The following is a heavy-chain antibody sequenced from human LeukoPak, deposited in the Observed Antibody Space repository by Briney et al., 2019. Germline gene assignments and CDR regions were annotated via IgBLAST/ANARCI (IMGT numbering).Heavy chain of an antibody. CDR2: IYYSGST. Sequence: SETLSLTYTVSGGSISSSSYYWGWIRQPPGKGLEWIGSIYYSGSTYYNPSLKSRVTISVDTSKNQFSLKLSSVTAADTAVYYCARHYWDLKYSSGYPGCFDYWDQGTLVTVSS. D-gene: IGHD3-22*01. CDR1: GGSISSSSYY. CDR3: ARHYWDLKYSSGYPGCFDY. J-gene: IGHJ4*02. V-gene: IGHV4-39*01.